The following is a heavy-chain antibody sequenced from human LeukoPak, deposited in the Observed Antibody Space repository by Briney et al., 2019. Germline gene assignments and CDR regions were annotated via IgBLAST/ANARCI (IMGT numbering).Heavy chain of an antibody. V-gene: IGHV5-51*01. CDR3: ARQAPLAYFDF. CDR2: IYPDDSDT. Sequence: GESLKISCKGSGYSFIKNWVGWVRQMPGKGLEWMGIIYPDDSDTRYSPSFRGQVTISADKSISTAYPQWSSLKASDTAMYYCARQAPLAYFDFWGQGTLVTVSS. CDR1: GYSFIKNW. J-gene: IGHJ4*02.